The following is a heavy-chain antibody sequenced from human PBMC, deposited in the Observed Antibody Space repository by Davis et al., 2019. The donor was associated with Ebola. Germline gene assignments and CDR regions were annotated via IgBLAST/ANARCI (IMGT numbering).Heavy chain of an antibody. D-gene: IGHD2-15*01. V-gene: IGHV4-4*07. Sequence: PSETLSLTCTVSGGSISSHYWSWIRQPAGKGLEWIGRIYTSGRTHYNPSLKSRVTMSVDTSKNQFSLRLSSVTAADTAVYYCVRDGCPGGSCYCGDYWGQGTLVTVSS. CDR2: IYTSGRT. J-gene: IGHJ4*02. CDR3: VRDGCPGGSCYCGDY. CDR1: GGSISSHY.